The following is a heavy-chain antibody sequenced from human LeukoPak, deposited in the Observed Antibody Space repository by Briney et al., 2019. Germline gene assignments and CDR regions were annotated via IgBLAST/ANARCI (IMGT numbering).Heavy chain of an antibody. V-gene: IGHV4-59*01. J-gene: IGHJ4*02. CDR3: ARGDILTGSYYFDY. D-gene: IGHD3-9*01. Sequence: RPSPTLSLTCTVSGASISSYYWSWIRHPPGKGLEWIGYIYYSGRTNYNPSLKSRVTISVDTSKNQFSLKLSSVTAADTAVYYCARGDILTGSYYFDYWGQGTLVTVSS. CDR1: GASISSYY. CDR2: IYYSGRT.